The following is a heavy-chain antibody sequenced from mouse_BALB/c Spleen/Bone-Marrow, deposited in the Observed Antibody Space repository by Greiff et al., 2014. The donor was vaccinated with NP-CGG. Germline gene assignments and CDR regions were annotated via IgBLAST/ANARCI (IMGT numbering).Heavy chain of an antibody. V-gene: IGHV1S127*01. D-gene: IGHD2-1*01. CDR1: GYSFTSYW. CDR3: ASPSDGNPFAY. J-gene: IGHJ3*01. CDR2: IDPSDSET. Sequence: QVQLQQSGPQLVRPGASVKISCKASGYSFTSYWMHWVKQRPGQGLEWIGMIDPSDSETRLNQKFKDKATLTVDKSSSTAYMQLSSPTSEDSAVYYYASPSDGNPFAYWGQGTLVTVSA.